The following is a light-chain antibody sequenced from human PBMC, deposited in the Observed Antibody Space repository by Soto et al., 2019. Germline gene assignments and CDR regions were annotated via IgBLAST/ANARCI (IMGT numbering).Light chain of an antibody. CDR2: DVS. CDR1: SNDVGGYNF. V-gene: IGLV2-11*01. J-gene: IGLJ2*01. CDR3: SSYAGSYTLV. Sequence: QSALTQPRSVSGSPGQSVTISCTGTSNDVGGYNFVSWYQQHPGKVPKLFIYDVSRRPSGVPDRFSGSKSGNTASLTISALQAEDEADYYCSSYAGSYTLVFGGGTKLTVL.